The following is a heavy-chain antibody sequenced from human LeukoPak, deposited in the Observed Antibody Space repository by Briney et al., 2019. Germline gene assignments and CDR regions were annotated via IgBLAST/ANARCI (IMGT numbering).Heavy chain of an antibody. CDR1: GFTFGVYG. J-gene: IGHJ4*02. Sequence: GGSLRLSCTASGFTFGVYGMSWVRQAPGEGLEWVGFIRSNAYGGTTEYAECVKGRFTISRDDSKSIANQQINSLKTEDTAVYYCTRDYTIFGEGYFDSWGQGTLVTVSS. CDR2: IRSNAYGGTT. V-gene: IGHV3-49*04. CDR3: TRDYTIFGEGYFDS. D-gene: IGHD3-3*01.